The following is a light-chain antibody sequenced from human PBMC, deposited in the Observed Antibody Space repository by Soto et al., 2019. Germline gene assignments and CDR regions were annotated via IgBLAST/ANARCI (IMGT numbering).Light chain of an antibody. Sequence: EIVMTQSPATLSVSPGERATLSCRASQRIGSDLAWYQQKPGQAPRLLIYAASTRATGIPARFSGSGSGTEFTLTISSLQSEDFAVYYCQQYNNWPPYTFGQGTKLEI. V-gene: IGKV3-15*01. CDR2: AAS. J-gene: IGKJ2*01. CDR1: QRIGSD. CDR3: QQYNNWPPYT.